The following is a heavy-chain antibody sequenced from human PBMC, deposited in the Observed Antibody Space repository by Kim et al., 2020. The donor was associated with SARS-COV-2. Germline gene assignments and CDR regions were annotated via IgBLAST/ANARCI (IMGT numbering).Heavy chain of an antibody. J-gene: IGHJ4*02. CDR2: IRSKTDAGTI. D-gene: IGHD2-2*01. CDR1: GFTLSDAW. Sequence: GGSLRPSCAASGFTLSDAWMSWVRQAPGKGLEWLGRIRSKTDAGTIDYANPVKGRLTVTKDDSKNTLYLQMDSLATEDTAVSFGTTHMGSTPFDNWGQGT. V-gene: IGHV3-15*01. CDR3: TTHMGSTPFDN.